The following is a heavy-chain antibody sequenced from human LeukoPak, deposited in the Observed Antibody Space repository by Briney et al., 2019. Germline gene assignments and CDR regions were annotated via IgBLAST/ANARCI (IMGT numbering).Heavy chain of an antibody. CDR1: GFTFSSYA. Sequence: GGSLRLSCAASGFTFSSYAMSWVRQAPGKGLVWVSRSNEDGSTTNYADSVKGRFTISRDNAKNTLYLQMNSLTAEDTAVYYCVRDLGGRSGHWGQGTLVTVSS. D-gene: IGHD1-26*01. CDR3: VRDLGGRSGH. V-gene: IGHV3-74*01. CDR2: SNEDGSTT. J-gene: IGHJ4*02.